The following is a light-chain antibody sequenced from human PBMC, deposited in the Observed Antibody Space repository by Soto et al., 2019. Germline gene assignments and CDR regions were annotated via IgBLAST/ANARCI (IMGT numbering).Light chain of an antibody. CDR3: QQYNSYWT. CDR1: QSISSY. Sequence: DIQMTQSPSSLSASVGDRVTITCRASQSISSYLNWYQQKPGKAPKLLIYAASSLQSGVPSRFSGSGSGTDFTLTISSLQPDDFATYYCQQYNSYWTCGQGTKGDIK. V-gene: IGKV1-39*01. J-gene: IGKJ1*01. CDR2: AAS.